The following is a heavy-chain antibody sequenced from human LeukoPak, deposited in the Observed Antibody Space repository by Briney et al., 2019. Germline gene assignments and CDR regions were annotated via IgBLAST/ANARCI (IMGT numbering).Heavy chain of an antibody. V-gene: IGHV3-53*01. D-gene: IGHD4-17*01. J-gene: IGHJ4*02. Sequence: SGGSLRLSCAASGFTVSSNYMSWVRQAPGKGLEWVSVIYSGGSTYYADSVKGRFTISRDNSKNTLYLQMNSLRAEDTAVYYCAKGLTVTKYYFDYWGQGTLVTVSS. CDR3: AKGLTVTKYYFDY. CDR1: GFTVSSNY. CDR2: IYSGGST.